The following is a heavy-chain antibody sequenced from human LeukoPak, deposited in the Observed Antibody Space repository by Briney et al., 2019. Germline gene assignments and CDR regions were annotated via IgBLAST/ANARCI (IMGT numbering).Heavy chain of an antibody. V-gene: IGHV3-30*18. D-gene: IGHD2-2*02. CDR2: ISYDGSNK. CDR3: AKDERRYCSSTSCYKNDY. J-gene: IGHJ4*02. Sequence: PGGSLRLSCAASGFTFSSYGMHWVRQAPGKGLEWVAVISYDGSNKYYADSVKGRFTISRDNSKNTLYLQMNSLRAEDTAVYYCAKDERRYCSSTSCYKNDYWGQGTLVTVSS. CDR1: GFTFSSYG.